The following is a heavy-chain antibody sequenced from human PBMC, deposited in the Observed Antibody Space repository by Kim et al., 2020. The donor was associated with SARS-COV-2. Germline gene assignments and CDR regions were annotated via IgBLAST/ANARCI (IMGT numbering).Heavy chain of an antibody. V-gene: IGHV4-34*01. CDR1: GGSFSGYY. Sequence: SETLSLTCAVYGGSFSGYYWSWIRQPPGKGLEWIGEINHSGSTNYNPSLKSRVAISVDTSKNQFSLKLSSVTAADTAVYYCARSPMTTVTKRIPPWGQGTLVTVSS. D-gene: IGHD4-17*01. CDR2: INHSGST. CDR3: ARSPMTTVTKRIPP. J-gene: IGHJ5*02.